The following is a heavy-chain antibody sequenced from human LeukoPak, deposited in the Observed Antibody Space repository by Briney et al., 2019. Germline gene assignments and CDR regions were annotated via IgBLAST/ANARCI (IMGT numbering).Heavy chain of an antibody. J-gene: IGHJ4*02. D-gene: IGHD5-18*01. CDR3: ARWIRLKNLDY. Sequence: SETLSLTCTVSGGSISSSSYYWGWIRQPPGKGLDRIGTIYYSGNTYYNPSVKSRVTISVDTAKNQLSLKMSSVTAADTAMYYCARWIRLKNLDYWGQGTLVNVSS. CDR2: IYYSGNT. CDR1: GGSISSSSYY. V-gene: IGHV4-39*01.